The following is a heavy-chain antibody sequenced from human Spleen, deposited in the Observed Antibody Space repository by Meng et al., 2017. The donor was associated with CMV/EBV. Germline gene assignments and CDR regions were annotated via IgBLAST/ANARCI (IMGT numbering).Heavy chain of an antibody. CDR1: GFTFTGYY. CDR3: ARARQAAADTTWFDP. Sequence: ASVKVSCKASGFTFTGYYMHWVRQAPGQGLEWMGIINPSGGSTSYAQKFQGRVTMTRDTPTSTVYMELSSLRSEDTAVYYCARARQAAADTTWFDPWGQGTLVTVSS. D-gene: IGHD6-13*01. J-gene: IGHJ5*02. CDR2: INPSGGST. V-gene: IGHV1-46*01.